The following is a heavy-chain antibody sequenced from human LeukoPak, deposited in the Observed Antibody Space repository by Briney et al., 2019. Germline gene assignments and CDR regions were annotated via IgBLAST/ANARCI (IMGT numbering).Heavy chain of an antibody. CDR2: IIPIFGTA. V-gene: IGHV1-69*05. Sequence: ASVKVSCKASGGTLSSYAISWVRQAPGQGLEWMGGIIPIFGTANYAQKFQGRVTITTDESTSTAYMELSSLRSEDTAVYYCALRGGSSSWYGPFDYWGQGTLVTVSS. J-gene: IGHJ4*02. D-gene: IGHD6-13*01. CDR1: GGTLSSYA. CDR3: ALRGGSSSWYGPFDY.